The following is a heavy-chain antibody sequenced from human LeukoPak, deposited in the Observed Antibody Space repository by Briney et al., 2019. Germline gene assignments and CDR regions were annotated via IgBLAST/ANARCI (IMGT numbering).Heavy chain of an antibody. CDR3: AKYLGSYFDY. V-gene: IGHV3-48*03. CDR2: ISYSGSTT. D-gene: IGHD1-26*01. CDR1: GFTFSNYE. Sequence: GGSLRLSCAASGFTFSNYEMHWVRQAPGKGLEWVSSISYSGSTTYYADSVKGRFTISRDNSKNTLYLQMNSLRPEDTAVYYCAKYLGSYFDYWGQGTLVTVSS. J-gene: IGHJ4*02.